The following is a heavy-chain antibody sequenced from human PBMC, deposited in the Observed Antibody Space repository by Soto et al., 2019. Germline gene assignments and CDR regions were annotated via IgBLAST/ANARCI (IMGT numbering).Heavy chain of an antibody. CDR1: GFTFSNYA. D-gene: IGHD6-13*01. CDR3: ARHIAAAGPLHYYYYYGMDV. CDR2: ISGNGGST. Sequence: GSLRLSCAASGFTFSNYAMSWVRQAPGKGLEWVSAISGNGGSTYHADSVKGRFTISRDNPKNTLYLQMNSLRAEDTAVYYCARHIAAAGPLHYYYYYGMDVWGQGTTVTVSS. V-gene: IGHV3-23*01. J-gene: IGHJ6*02.